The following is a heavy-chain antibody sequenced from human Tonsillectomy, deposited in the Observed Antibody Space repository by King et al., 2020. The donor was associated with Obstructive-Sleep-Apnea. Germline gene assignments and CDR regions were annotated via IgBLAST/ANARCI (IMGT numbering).Heavy chain of an antibody. J-gene: IGHJ4*02. CDR2: ISEDGSEK. CDR1: GFSFRNYW. V-gene: IGHV3-7*02. D-gene: IGHD1-1*01. Sequence: QLVQSGRGLVQPGGSLRLSCAASGFSFRNYWMAWVRQAPGKGLEWLANISEDGSEKYHVDSVKGRFTISRDNAKNLLYLQMYSLRVEDTAVYYCATGPLLTAPGTGWGQGTLVTVSS. CDR3: ATGPLLTAPGTG.